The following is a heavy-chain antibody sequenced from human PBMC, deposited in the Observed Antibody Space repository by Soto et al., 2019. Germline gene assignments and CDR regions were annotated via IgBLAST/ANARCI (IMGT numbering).Heavy chain of an antibody. CDR3: ARVGSSSVVGHFDY. V-gene: IGHV1-2*02. Sequence: QVQLVQSGAEVKKPGASVKVSCKASGNTFTGYYMQWVRQAPGQGLEWMGWINPNSGGTNYAQKFQGRVTMTRDTPISTAYMELSRLRSDDTAVYYCARVGSSSVVGHFDYWGQGTLVTVSS. D-gene: IGHD6-6*01. CDR2: INPNSGGT. CDR1: GNTFTGYY. J-gene: IGHJ4*02.